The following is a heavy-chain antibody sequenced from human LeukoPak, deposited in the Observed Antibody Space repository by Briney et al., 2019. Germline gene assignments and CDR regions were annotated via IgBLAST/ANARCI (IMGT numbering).Heavy chain of an antibody. Sequence: GGSLRLSCAASGFTFSSYAMSWFRQAPGKGLEWVGFIRSKAYGGTTEYAASVKGRYTISRDDSKSIAYLQMNSLKTEDTAVYYCTRALVAGTYYYYYMDVWGKGTTVTVSS. CDR2: IRSKAYGGTT. CDR3: TRALVAGTYYYYYMDV. D-gene: IGHD6-19*01. V-gene: IGHV3-49*03. CDR1: GFTFSSYA. J-gene: IGHJ6*03.